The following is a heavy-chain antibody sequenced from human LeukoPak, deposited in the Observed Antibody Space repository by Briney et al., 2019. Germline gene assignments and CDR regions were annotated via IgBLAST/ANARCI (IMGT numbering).Heavy chain of an antibody. J-gene: IGHJ4*02. V-gene: IGHV3-74*01. D-gene: IGHD2-15*01. CDR1: GFTFSNYW. CDR3: ARLVAATPLSEFDY. Sequence: PGGSLRLSCAASGFTFSNYWMHWVRQAPGKGLVWVSRINSDGSSTSYADSVKGRFTISRDNAKNSLYLQMNSLRAEDTAVYYCARLVAATPLSEFDYWGQGTLVTVSS. CDR2: INSDGSST.